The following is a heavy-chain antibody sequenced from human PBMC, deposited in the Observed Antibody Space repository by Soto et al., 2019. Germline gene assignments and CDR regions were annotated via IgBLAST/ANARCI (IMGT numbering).Heavy chain of an antibody. CDR1: GFTFSSYA. CDR3: ASKQQLSSIYYYYYMDV. J-gene: IGHJ6*03. Sequence: EVQLLESGGGLVQPGGSLRLSCAASGFTFSSYAMSWVRQAPGKGLEWVSAISGSGGSTYYADSVKGRFTISRDNSKNTLYLQMNRLRAEDTAVYYCASKQQLSSIYYYYYMDVWGKGTTVTVSS. D-gene: IGHD6-13*01. CDR2: ISGSGGST. V-gene: IGHV3-23*01.